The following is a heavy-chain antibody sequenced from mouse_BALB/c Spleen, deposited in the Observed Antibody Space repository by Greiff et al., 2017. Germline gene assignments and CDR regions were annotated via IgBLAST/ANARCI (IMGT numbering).Heavy chain of an antibody. Sequence: DVMLVESGGGLVKPGGSLKLSCAASGFTFSDYYMYWVRQTPEKRLEWVATISDGGSYTYYPDSVKGRFTISRDNAKNNLYLQMSSLKSEDTAMYYCARAGGLRRYAMDYWGQGTSVTVSS. CDR2: ISDGGSYT. J-gene: IGHJ4*01. V-gene: IGHV5-4*02. CDR3: ARAGGLRRYAMDY. D-gene: IGHD2-4*01. CDR1: GFTFSDYY.